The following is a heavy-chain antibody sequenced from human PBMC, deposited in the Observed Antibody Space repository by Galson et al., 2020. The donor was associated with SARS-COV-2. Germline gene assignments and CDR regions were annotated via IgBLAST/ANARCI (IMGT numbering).Heavy chain of an antibody. CDR2: IHHSGST. V-gene: IGHV4-4*02. D-gene: IGHD6-6*01. CDR3: ARVSYTSPSGSLCAY. Sequence: SATLSLTCAVSGVSITTSNWWNWVRQPPGMGLEWLGEIHHSGSTRYNPSLKGRVTISVDKSKNKFSLNLSPVTAADTALYYCARVSYTSPSGSLCAYWCQGSLGTVCS. CDR1: GVSITTSNW. J-gene: IGHJ4*02.